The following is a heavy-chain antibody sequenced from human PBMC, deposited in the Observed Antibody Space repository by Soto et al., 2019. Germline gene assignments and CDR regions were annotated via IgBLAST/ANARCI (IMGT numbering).Heavy chain of an antibody. CDR1: GFTVSSNY. CDR2: FYSGGST. J-gene: IGHJ6*03. CDR3: ASLLRDVFAAYYYMDV. D-gene: IGHD2-21*01. V-gene: IGHV3-66*01. Sequence: EVQLVESGGGLVQPGGSLRLSCAASGFTVSSNYMSWVRQAPGKGLEWVSVFYSGGSTYYADSDKGRFTISRENSKNTLYLQMNSLRAEDTAVYYCASLLRDVFAAYYYMDVWGKGTTVAVSS.